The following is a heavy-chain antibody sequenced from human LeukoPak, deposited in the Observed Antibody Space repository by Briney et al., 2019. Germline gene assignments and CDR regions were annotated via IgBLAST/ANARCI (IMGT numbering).Heavy chain of an antibody. CDR2: IYHSGST. V-gene: IGHV4-38-2*01. CDR1: GYSMSSGYY. CDR3: ARGDYYDGSAMDY. J-gene: IGHJ4*02. D-gene: IGHD3-22*01. Sequence: PSETLSLTCAVSGYSMSSGYYWGWIRQPPGKGLEWIGSIYHSGSTYYNPSLKSRVTISVDTSKNQFSLNLSSVTAADTAVYYCARGDYYDGSAMDYWGQGTLVTVSS.